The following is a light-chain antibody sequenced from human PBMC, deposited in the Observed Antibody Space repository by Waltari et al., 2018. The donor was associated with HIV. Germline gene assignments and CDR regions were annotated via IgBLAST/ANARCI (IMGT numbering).Light chain of an antibody. CDR1: SSDVGGYNH. CDR3: SSYTSSSTNV. J-gene: IGLJ1*01. V-gene: IGLV2-14*03. CDR2: DVS. Sequence: QSALTQPASVSGSPGQSITISCTGTSSDVGGYNHVPWYQQHPGKVPKLMIYDVSNRPSGVSNRFSGSKSGNTASLTISGLQAEDEADYYCSSYTSSSTNVFGTGTKVTVL.